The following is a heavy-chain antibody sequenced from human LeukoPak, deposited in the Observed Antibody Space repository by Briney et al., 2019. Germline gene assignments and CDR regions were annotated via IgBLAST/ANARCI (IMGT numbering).Heavy chain of an antibody. CDR3: ARGLPYIDCSGGSCYYNYYYYYGMDV. J-gene: IGHJ6*02. V-gene: IGHV4-38-2*02. CDR1: DYSISSGYY. D-gene: IGHD2-15*01. Sequence: PSETLSLTCSVSDYSISSGYYWGWIRQPPGKGLEWIGEINHSGSTNYNPSLKSRVTIPVDTSKNQFSLKLSSVTAADTAVYYCARGLPYIDCSGGSCYYNYYYYYGMDVWGQGTTVTVSS. CDR2: INHSGST.